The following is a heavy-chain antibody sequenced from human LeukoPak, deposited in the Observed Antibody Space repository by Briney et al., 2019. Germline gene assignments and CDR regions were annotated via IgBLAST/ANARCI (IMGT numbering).Heavy chain of an antibody. J-gene: IGHJ6*03. V-gene: IGHV3-30*03. CDR1: GFTFSNYG. Sequence: GGSLRLSCAASGFTFSNYGLHWVRQAPGKGLDWVALISNDGSNKYCSDSVKGRFSVSRDNSKHTLHLQMNSLRAEDTAVYYCARANDNYYYYYMDVWGKGTTVTISS. CDR3: ARANDNYYYYYMDV. CDR2: ISNDGSNK. D-gene: IGHD3-9*01.